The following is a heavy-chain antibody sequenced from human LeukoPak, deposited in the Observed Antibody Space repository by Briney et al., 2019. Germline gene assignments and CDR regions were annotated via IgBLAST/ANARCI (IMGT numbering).Heavy chain of an antibody. CDR2: IYTSGST. CDR1: GGSISSYY. J-gene: IGHJ3*02. Sequence: SETLSLTCTVSGGSISSYYWSWIRQPAGKGLEWIGRIYTSGSTNYNPSLKSRVTMSVDTSKNQFSLKLSSVTAADTAVYYCARGYDILTGQVGAVDIWGQGTMVTVSS. CDR3: ARGYDILTGQVGAVDI. V-gene: IGHV4-4*07. D-gene: IGHD3-9*01.